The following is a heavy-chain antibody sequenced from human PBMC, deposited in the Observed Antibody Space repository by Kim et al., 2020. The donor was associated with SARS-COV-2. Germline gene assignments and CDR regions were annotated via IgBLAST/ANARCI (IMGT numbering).Heavy chain of an antibody. CDR3: AKANHIWCCGNYYYYYM. Sequence: GGSLRLSCAASRFTFNSYTMSWVRQAPGKGLEWVSSISGSGRGTYYADSVKGRFTISRDNSKNTLYLQMNSLRPEDTALYFCAKANHIWCCGNYYYYYM. D-gene: IGHD2-21*01. CDR1: RFTFNSYT. CDR2: ISGSGRGT. J-gene: IGHJ6*03. V-gene: IGHV3-23*01.